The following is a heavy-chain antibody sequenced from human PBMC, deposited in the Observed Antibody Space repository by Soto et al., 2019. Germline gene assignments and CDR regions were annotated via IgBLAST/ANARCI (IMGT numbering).Heavy chain of an antibody. J-gene: IGHJ5*02. V-gene: IGHV3-48*02. Sequence: GGSLRLSCAASGFTFSSYGINWVRQAPGKGLEWVSYISSSSSTIYYADSVKGRFTISRDNAKNSLYLQMNSLRDEDTAVYYCEREGTRGGFLNWFDPWGQGTLVNVSS. CDR1: GFTFSSYG. CDR2: ISSSSSTI. D-gene: IGHD3-10*01. CDR3: EREGTRGGFLNWFDP.